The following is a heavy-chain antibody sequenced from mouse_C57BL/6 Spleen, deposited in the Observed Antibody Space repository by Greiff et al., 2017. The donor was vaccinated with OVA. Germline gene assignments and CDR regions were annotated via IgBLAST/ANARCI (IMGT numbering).Heavy chain of an antibody. V-gene: IGHV2-2*01. J-gene: IGHJ4*01. CDR2: IWSGGST. CDR3: ARKAYYYGSSHYYAMDY. Sequence: VQLVESGPGLVQPSQSLSITCTVSGFSLTSYGVHWVRQSPGKGLEWLGVIWSGGSTDYNAAFISRLSISKDNSKSQVFFKMNSLQADDTAIYYCARKAYYYGSSHYYAMDYWGQGTSVTVSS. D-gene: IGHD1-1*01. CDR1: GFSLTSYG.